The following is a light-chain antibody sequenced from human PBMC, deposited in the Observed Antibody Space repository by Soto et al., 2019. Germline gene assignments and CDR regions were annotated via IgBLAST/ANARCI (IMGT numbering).Light chain of an antibody. V-gene: IGKV3-15*01. Sequence: EIVMTQSPATLSVSPGERATLSCRASQSVSSNLAWYQQKPGQAPRLLIYGASTRATGIPARFSGSGSGTEFTLTISSLQSEDFAVYYWQQYNNWSSITVGQGTRLEIK. CDR1: QSVSSN. CDR2: GAS. J-gene: IGKJ5*01. CDR3: QQYNNWSSIT.